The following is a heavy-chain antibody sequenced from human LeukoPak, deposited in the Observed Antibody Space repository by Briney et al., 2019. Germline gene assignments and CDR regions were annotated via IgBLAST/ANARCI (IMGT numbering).Heavy chain of an antibody. D-gene: IGHD3-10*01. CDR3: TRDLRGLNDYFDY. Sequence: ASVKVSCKAYGYTFTGYYWHWVRQAPGQGLEWMGCINPDSGGTNLAQKFQGRVTMTRDTSINTAFMELSTLRSDDTAVYYCTRDLRGLNDYFDYWGQGTLVTVSS. J-gene: IGHJ4*02. CDR1: GYTFTGYY. CDR2: INPDSGGT. V-gene: IGHV1-2*02.